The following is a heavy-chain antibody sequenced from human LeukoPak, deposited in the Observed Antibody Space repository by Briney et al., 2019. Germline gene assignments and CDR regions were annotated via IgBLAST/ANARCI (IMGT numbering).Heavy chain of an antibody. J-gene: IGHJ6*02. D-gene: IGHD2-15*01. CDR2: IYSGGST. Sequence: GGSLRLSCAASGFTFSSSAMSWVRQAPGKGLEWVSVIYSGGSTYYADSAKGRFIISRDNSKNTLYLQMNNLRAEDTAVYYCARGGCSGGSCGPYYYYGMDVWGQGTTVTVSS. V-gene: IGHV3-66*01. CDR3: ARGGCSGGSCGPYYYYGMDV. CDR1: GFTFSSSA.